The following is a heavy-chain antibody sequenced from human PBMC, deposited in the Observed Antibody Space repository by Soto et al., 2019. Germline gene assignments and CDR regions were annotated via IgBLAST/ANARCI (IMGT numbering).Heavy chain of an antibody. V-gene: IGHV3-73*02. CDR1: GFTFSGSD. J-gene: IGHJ6*02. CDR2: IRGSHNNYAT. CDR3: AKPFSWSYGLDV. Sequence: VQLVESGGGLVQPGGSLNLSCAAFGFTFSGSDIHWVRQASGKGLEWVGRIRGSHNNYATVYAASVSGRFTLSRDDSKNTAYLQLNSLKTEDSAVYYCAKPFSWSYGLDVWGQGTTVSVSS. D-gene: IGHD3-3*01.